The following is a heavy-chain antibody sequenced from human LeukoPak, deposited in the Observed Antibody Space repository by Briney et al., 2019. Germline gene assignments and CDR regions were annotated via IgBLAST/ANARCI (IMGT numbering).Heavy chain of an antibody. D-gene: IGHD3-10*01. CDR1: GGSISSSSYY. CDR3: ARGPGAILWFREQKTFDY. CDR2: IYYSGST. J-gene: IGHJ4*02. Sequence: PSETLSLTCTVSGGSISSSSYYWGWIRQPPGKGLEWIGSIYYSGSTNYNPSLKSRVTISVDTSKNQFSLKLSSVTAADTAVYYCARGPGAILWFREQKTFDYWGQGTLVTVSS. V-gene: IGHV4-39*07.